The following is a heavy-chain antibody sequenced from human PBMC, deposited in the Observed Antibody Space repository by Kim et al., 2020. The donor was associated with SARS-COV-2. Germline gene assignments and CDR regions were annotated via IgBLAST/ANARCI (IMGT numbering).Heavy chain of an antibody. CDR3: VNVKPYDFWSGYY. J-gene: IGHJ4*02. CDR1: GFTFSSYA. D-gene: IGHD3-3*01. CDR2: ISSNGGST. Sequence: GGSLRLSCSASGFTFSSYAMHWVRQAPGKGLEYVSAISSNGGSTYYADSVKGRFTISRDNSKNTLYLQMSSLRAEDTAVYYCVNVKPYDFWSGYYWGQGTLVTVSS. V-gene: IGHV3-64D*09.